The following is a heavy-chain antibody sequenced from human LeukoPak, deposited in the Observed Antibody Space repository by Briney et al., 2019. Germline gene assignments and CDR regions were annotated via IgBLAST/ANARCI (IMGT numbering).Heavy chain of an antibody. CDR1: GGSISSYY. J-gene: IGHJ6*03. V-gene: IGHV4-59*01. Sequence: PSETLSLTCTVSGGSISSYYWSWIRQPPGKGLEWIGYIYYSGSTNYNPSLKSRVTISVDTSKNQFSLKLSSVTAADTAVYYCARSVEGYCRGGSCYYYSYYMDVWGKGTTDTVSS. CDR3: ARSVEGYCRGGSCYYYSYYMDV. D-gene: IGHD2-15*01. CDR2: IYYSGST.